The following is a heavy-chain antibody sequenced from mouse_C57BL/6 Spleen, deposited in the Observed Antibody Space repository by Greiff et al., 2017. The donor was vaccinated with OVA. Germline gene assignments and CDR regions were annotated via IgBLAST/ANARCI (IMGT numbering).Heavy chain of an antibody. D-gene: IGHD1-1*01. CDR1: GFTFSDYG. CDR3: ARVATVVDFDY. Sequence: EVHLVESGGGLVKPGGSLKLSCAASGFTFSDYGMHWVRQAPEKGLEWVAYISCGSSTIYYADTVKGRFTISRDNAKNTLFLQMTSLRSEDTAMYYCARVATVVDFDYWGQGTTLTVSS. J-gene: IGHJ2*01. V-gene: IGHV5-17*01. CDR2: ISCGSSTI.